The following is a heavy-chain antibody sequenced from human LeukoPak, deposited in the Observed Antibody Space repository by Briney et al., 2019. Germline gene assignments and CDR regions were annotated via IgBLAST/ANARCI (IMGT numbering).Heavy chain of an antibody. CDR1: GYTFTSYS. D-gene: IGHD2-15*01. J-gene: IGHJ3*02. CDR3: ARVYCSGGSCYSEYAFDI. CDR2: ISNYYCNT. V-gene: IGHV1-18*01. Sequence: SLKVSCKASGYTFTSYSISWVRQAPGQGLEWMGWISNYYCNTNYAQKLQGRVTLTTATSTSPAYMELRSLRSDDTAVYYCARVYCSGGSCYSEYAFDIWGQGTMVTVSS.